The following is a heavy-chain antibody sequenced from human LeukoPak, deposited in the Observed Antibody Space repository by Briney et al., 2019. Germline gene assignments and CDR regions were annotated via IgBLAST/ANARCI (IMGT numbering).Heavy chain of an antibody. CDR1: GGTFSSYA. Sequence: ASVKVSCKASGGTFSSYAISWVRQAPGQGLEWMGIINPSGGSTSYAQKFQGRVTMTRDTSTSTVYMELSSLRSEDTAVYYCARGGSMVYWGQGTLVTVSP. CDR2: INPSGGST. J-gene: IGHJ4*02. D-gene: IGHD2-2*01. V-gene: IGHV1-46*01. CDR3: ARGGSMVY.